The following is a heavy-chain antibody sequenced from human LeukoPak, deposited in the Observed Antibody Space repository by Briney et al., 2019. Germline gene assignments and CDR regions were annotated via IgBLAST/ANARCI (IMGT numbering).Heavy chain of an antibody. Sequence: GESLKISCKGSGYSFTSYWIGWVRQMPGKGLEWMGIIYPGDSDTGYSPSFQGQVTISADKSISTAYLQWSSLKASDTAMYYCARLLGVVIIGGTYYFDYWGQGTLVTVSS. CDR2: IYPGDSDT. J-gene: IGHJ4*02. D-gene: IGHD3-3*01. CDR1: GYSFTSYW. CDR3: ARLLGVVIIGGTYYFDY. V-gene: IGHV5-51*01.